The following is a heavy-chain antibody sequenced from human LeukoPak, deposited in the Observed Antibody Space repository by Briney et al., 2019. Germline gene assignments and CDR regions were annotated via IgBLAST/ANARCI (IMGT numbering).Heavy chain of an antibody. D-gene: IGHD1-7*01. CDR3: ARDSSNWNYVRSVVYYFDY. Sequence: GGSQRLSCAASGFTFSSYSMNWVRQAPGKGLEWVSSISSSSSYIYYADSVKGRFTISRDNAKNSLYLQMNSLRAEDTAVYYCARDSSNWNYVRSVVYYFDYWGQGTLVTVSS. CDR1: GFTFSSYS. V-gene: IGHV3-21*01. J-gene: IGHJ4*02. CDR2: ISSSSSYI.